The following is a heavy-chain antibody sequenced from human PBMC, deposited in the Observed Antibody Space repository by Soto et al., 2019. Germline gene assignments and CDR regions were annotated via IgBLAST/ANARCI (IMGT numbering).Heavy chain of an antibody. J-gene: IGHJ6*02. CDR2: IDSGGGT. Sequence: EVQLVESGGGLMQPGGSLRLSCAASGFTVSNNYMRWVRQAPGKGLEWVSVIDSGGGTYYADSVKGRFTISRDNSKNTLYLQMNSLRAEDTAVYYCARDYHYNDLDVWGQGTTVTVSS. CDR1: GFTVSNNY. V-gene: IGHV3-53*01. CDR3: ARDYHYNDLDV.